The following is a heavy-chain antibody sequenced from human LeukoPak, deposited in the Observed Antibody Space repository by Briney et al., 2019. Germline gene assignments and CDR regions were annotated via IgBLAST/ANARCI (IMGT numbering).Heavy chain of an antibody. V-gene: IGHV1-69*05. J-gene: IGHJ1*01. Sequence: SVKVSCKASGGTFSSYAISWVRQAPGQGLEWMGRIIPIFGTANYAQKFQGRVTITTGESTSTAYMELSSLRSEDTAVYYCARSYYDSSGYFQHWGQGTLVTVSS. CDR2: IIPIFGTA. CDR1: GGTFSSYA. D-gene: IGHD3-22*01. CDR3: ARSYYDSSGYFQH.